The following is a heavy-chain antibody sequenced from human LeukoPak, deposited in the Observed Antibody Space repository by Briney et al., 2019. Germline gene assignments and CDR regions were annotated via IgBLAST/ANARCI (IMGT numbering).Heavy chain of an antibody. CDR3: ARDLQQQLVPHDAFDI. CDR1: GFTFSIYG. V-gene: IGHV3-30*02. Sequence: GGSLRLSCAASGFTFSIYGMHWVRQGPGKGLEWVTFIQDDGSNKYYANSVKGRFTISRDNSKNTVYLQMNSLRAEDTAVYYCARDLQQQLVPHDAFDIRGQGTMVTVSS. J-gene: IGHJ3*02. D-gene: IGHD6-13*01. CDR2: IQDDGSNK.